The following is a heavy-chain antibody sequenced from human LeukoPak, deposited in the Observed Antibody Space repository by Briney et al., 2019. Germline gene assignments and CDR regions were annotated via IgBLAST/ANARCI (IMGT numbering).Heavy chain of an antibody. CDR3: ANHVDSTGYCSSTSCYTGLDY. D-gene: IGHD2-2*02. CDR2: ISGSGGTT. J-gene: IGHJ4*02. V-gene: IGHV3-23*01. CDR1: GITFSKYA. Sequence: PGGSLRLSCAASGITFSKYAMSWVRQAPGKGLEWVSAISGSGGTTYYADSVKGRFTISRDNSKNTLYLQMNSLRAEDTAVYYCANHVDSTGYCSSTSCYTGLDYWGQGTLVTVSS.